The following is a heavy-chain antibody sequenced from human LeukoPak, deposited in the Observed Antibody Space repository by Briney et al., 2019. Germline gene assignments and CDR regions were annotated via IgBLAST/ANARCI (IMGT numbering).Heavy chain of an antibody. Sequence: GGSLRLSCAASGFTFSSYAVSWVRQAPGKGLEWVSAISGSGGSTYYADSVKGRFTISRDNSKNTLYLQMNSLRAEDTAVYYCAKPLRGYYYDSSGYRGVDAFDIWGQGTMVTVSS. D-gene: IGHD3-22*01. CDR1: GFTFSSYA. CDR3: AKPLRGYYYDSSGYRGVDAFDI. V-gene: IGHV3-23*01. J-gene: IGHJ3*02. CDR2: ISGSGGST.